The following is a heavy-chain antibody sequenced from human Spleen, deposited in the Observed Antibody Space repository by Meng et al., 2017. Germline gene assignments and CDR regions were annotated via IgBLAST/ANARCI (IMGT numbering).Heavy chain of an antibody. CDR1: GYRFTNYW. Sequence: GESLKISCQGSGYRFTNYWIGWVRQMPGKGLQWMGIIYPGDSDTRYNPSFQGQVTISADKSISTAYLQWSSLKASDTAMYYCARVYWDYGGNSNWFDPWGQGTLVTVSS. J-gene: IGHJ5*02. V-gene: IGHV5-51*01. D-gene: IGHD4-23*01. CDR2: IYPGDSDT. CDR3: ARVYWDYGGNSNWFDP.